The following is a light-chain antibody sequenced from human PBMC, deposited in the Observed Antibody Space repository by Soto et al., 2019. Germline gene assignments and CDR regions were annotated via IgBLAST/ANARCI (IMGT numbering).Light chain of an antibody. CDR2: DNT. V-gene: IGLV1-40*01. CDR3: QSYDNSLRIDV. J-gene: IGLJ1*01. Sequence: QSVLTQPPAVSGAPGQTLSISCTGGSSNLGAGYDVHWYQHLPQTAPKLLIFDNTNRPSGVPDRFSGSKSGASASLAITGLQPEDEADYYCQSYDNSLRIDVFGTGTKLTVL. CDR1: SSNLGAGYD.